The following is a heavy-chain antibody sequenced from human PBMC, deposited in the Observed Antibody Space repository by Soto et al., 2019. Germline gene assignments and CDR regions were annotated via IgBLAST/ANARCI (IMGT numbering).Heavy chain of an antibody. CDR3: AKGRQSGSYYNLPKRDNCFDP. D-gene: IGHD3-10*01. Sequence: EVQLLESGGGLVQPGGSLRLSCAASGFTFSNYDMTWVRQAPGKGLEWVSSISASGGSSYYTDTVKGRFAISRDNSKNTLFLQISSLRADDTALYYCAKGRQSGSYYNLPKRDNCFDPWGQGTLVTVSS. V-gene: IGHV3-23*01. J-gene: IGHJ5*02. CDR2: ISASGGSS. CDR1: GFTFSNYD.